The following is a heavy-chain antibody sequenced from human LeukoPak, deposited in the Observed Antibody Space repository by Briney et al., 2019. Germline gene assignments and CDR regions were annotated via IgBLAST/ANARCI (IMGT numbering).Heavy chain of an antibody. Sequence: ASVKVSCKASGYTFTGYYMHWVRQAPGQGLEWMGWINPNSGGTNYAQKFQGWVTMTRDTSISTAYMELSSLRSEDTAVYYCARDLSIAAAAPFDYWGQGTLVTVSS. CDR3: ARDLSIAAAAPFDY. D-gene: IGHD6-13*01. CDR2: INPNSGGT. V-gene: IGHV1-2*04. CDR1: GYTFTGYY. J-gene: IGHJ4*02.